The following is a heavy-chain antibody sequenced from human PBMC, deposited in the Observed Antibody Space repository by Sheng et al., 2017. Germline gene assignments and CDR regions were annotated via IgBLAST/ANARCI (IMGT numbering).Heavy chain of an antibody. CDR3: AREVMDV. CDR1: GYTFTTYD. CDR2: ISAFNGNT. V-gene: IGHV1-18*01. J-gene: IGHJ6*02. Sequence: QVQLVQSGAEVKKPGASVKVSCKASGYTFTTYDINWVRQATGQGLEWMGWISAFNGNTNYAQKVQGRVTMTTDTSTSTAYMELRNLKSDDTAVYYCAREVMDVWGQGTTVTVSS.